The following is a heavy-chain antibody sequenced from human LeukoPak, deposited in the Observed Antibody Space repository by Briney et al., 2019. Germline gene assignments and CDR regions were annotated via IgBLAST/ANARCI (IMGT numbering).Heavy chain of an antibody. CDR1: GYTFTSYY. CDR3: ARSSTPYDVDY. CDR2: INPSGGST. Sequence: ASVKVSCKASGYTFTSYYMHWLRQAPGQGLEWMGIINPSGGSTSYAQKFQGRVTMTRDTSTSTVYMELSSLRSEDTAVYYCARSSTPYDVDYWGQGTLVTVSS. V-gene: IGHV1-46*01. J-gene: IGHJ4*02. D-gene: IGHD2-2*01.